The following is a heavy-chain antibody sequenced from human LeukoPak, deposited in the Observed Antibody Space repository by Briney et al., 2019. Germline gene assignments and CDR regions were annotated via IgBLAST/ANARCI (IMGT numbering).Heavy chain of an antibody. J-gene: IGHJ6*03. CDR1: GGTITSGSYY. CDR2: IYSSGNT. D-gene: IGHD5-24*01. Sequence: PSETLSLTCTVSGGTITSGSYYWSWIRQPAGKGLEWIGRIYSSGNTNYNPSLKSRVTISVDMPNNQFSLKMSSVTAADTAVYYCARTGDGYNYYNYYYMDVWGKGTTVTVTS. CDR3: ARTGDGYNYYNYYYMDV. V-gene: IGHV4-61*02.